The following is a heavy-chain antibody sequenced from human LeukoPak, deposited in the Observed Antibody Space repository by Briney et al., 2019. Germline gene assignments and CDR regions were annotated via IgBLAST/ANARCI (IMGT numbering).Heavy chain of an antibody. J-gene: IGHJ3*02. CDR2: IYYSGST. CDR3: ARYPLYCSGGSCSGRDAFDI. D-gene: IGHD2-15*01. V-gene: IGHV4-38-2*02. CDR1: GYSISSGYY. Sequence: SEALSLTCTVSGYSISSGYYWGWIRQPPGKGLEWIGSIYYSGSTYYNPSLKSRVTISVDTSKNQFSLKLSSVTAADTAVYYCARYPLYCSGGSCSGRDAFDIWGQGTMVTVSS.